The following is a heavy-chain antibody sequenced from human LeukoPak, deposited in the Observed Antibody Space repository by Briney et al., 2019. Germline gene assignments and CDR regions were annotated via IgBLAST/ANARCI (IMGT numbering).Heavy chain of an antibody. CDR1: GFTFSSYS. V-gene: IGHV3-21*01. CDR2: ISSSSSYI. D-gene: IGHD3-22*01. J-gene: IGHJ4*02. Sequence: PGGSLRLSCAASGFTFSSYSMNWVRQAPGKVPEWVSSISSSSSYIYYADSVKRRFTISRDNAKNSLYLQMNSLRAEDTAVYYCARDYDSSCDYWAQGTLVTVSS. CDR3: ARDYDSSCDY.